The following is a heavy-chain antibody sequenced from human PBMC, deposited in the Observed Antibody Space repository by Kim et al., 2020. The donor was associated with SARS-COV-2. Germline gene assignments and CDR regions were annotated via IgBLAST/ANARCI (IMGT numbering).Heavy chain of an antibody. CDR1: GGTFSSYA. Sequence: SVKVSCKASGGTFSSYAISWVRQAPGQGLEWMGGIIPIFGTANYAQKFQGRVTITADESTSTAYMELSSLRSEDTAVYYCARGAEQWLDLGHYFDYWGQGTLVTVSS. V-gene: IGHV1-69*13. CDR3: ARGAEQWLDLGHYFDY. D-gene: IGHD6-19*01. CDR2: IIPIFGTA. J-gene: IGHJ4*02.